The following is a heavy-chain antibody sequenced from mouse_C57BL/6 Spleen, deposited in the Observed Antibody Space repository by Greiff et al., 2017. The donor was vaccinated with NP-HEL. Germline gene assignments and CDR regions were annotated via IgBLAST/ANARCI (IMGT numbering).Heavy chain of an antibody. CDR2: IYPGDGDT. D-gene: IGHD3-2*02. Sequence: VQLQQSGPELVKPGASVKISCKASGYAFSSSWMNWVKQRPGKGLEWIGRIYPGDGDTNYNGKFKGKATLTADKSSSTAYMQLSSLTSEDSAVYFCARSEAQVLYGYWGQGTTLTVSS. CDR3: ARSEAQVLYGY. V-gene: IGHV1-82*01. CDR1: GYAFSSSW. J-gene: IGHJ2*01.